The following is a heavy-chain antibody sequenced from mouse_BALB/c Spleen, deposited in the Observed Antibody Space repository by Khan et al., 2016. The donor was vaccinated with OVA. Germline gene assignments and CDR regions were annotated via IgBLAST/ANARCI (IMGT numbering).Heavy chain of an antibody. CDR1: GYTFTDYV. CDR3: AKNYASWFAY. CDR2: IYPGSGST. V-gene: IGHV1-77*01. D-gene: IGHD1-1*02. Sequence: QVQLQQSGPELVKPGDSVKMYCKTSGYTFTDYVINWMKQRPGQGLEWIGEIYPGSGSTYYNEKFKDKSTLTADKSSSTAYMQLSSLTSEDSAVYFCAKNYASWFAYWGQGTLVTVSA. J-gene: IGHJ3*01.